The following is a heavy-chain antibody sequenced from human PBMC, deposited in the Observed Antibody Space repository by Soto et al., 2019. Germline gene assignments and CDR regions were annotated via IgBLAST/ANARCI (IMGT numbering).Heavy chain of an antibody. V-gene: IGHV1-8*02. J-gene: IGHJ4*02. CDR3: ERGDGYIFGY. CDR2: MNPNTGDT. CDR1: GYTFISYD. Sequence: VQLVQSGAEVKKPGASVKFSCKASGYTFISYDINWVRQATGQGLEWMGWMNPNTGDTGYSQQFQGRVTMTRNTPTITATLELSSLRSDDTAVYFCERGDGYIFGYWGQGTLVTVAS. D-gene: IGHD5-12*01.